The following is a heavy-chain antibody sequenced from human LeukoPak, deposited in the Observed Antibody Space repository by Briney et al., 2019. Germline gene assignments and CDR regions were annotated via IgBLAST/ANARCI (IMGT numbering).Heavy chain of an antibody. CDR3: AKDSRYYYDSSGRSPYFDL. V-gene: IGHV3-43*02. D-gene: IGHD3-22*01. CDR1: GFNFDDCA. CDR2: ISGDSGST. J-gene: IGHJ2*01. Sequence: GGSLRLSCAASGFNFDDCAMHWVRQAPGKGLEWVSLISGDSGSTYYADSVKGRFTISRDNSKNSLYLQMNSLRTEDTALYYCAKDSRYYYDSSGRSPYFDLWGRGTLVTVSS.